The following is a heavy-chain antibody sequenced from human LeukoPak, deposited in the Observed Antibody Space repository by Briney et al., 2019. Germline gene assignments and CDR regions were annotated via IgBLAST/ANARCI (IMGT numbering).Heavy chain of an antibody. CDR3: AIMHRYYDGSGYWVQ. Sequence: GGSLRLSCAASGFTFSSYAMSWVRQAPGKGLEWVSGISTTGDTTSHADSVRGLFTISRDNPRSTLYMEMNSLRAEDTAVYYCAIMHRYYDGSGYWVQWGQGTLVTVSS. CDR1: GFTFSSYA. V-gene: IGHV3-23*01. J-gene: IGHJ4*02. CDR2: ISTTGDTT. D-gene: IGHD3-22*01.